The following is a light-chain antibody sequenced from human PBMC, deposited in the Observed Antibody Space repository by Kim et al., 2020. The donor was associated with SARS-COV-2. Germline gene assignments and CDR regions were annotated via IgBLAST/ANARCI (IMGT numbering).Light chain of an antibody. V-gene: IGLV2-14*03. Sequence: GQSITISCTRTSSDGGGYNYVSWYQQHPGKAPKLMIYDVSNRPSGVSNRFSGAKSGNTASLTISGLQAEDEADYYCSSYTSSSTWVFGGGTQLTVL. CDR3: SSYTSSSTWV. J-gene: IGLJ3*02. CDR1: SSDGGGYNY. CDR2: DVS.